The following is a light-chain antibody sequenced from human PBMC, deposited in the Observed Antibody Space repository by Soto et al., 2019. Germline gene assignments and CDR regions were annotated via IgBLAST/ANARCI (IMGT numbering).Light chain of an antibody. CDR2: LNSDGSH. CDR1: CGHSSYA. Sequence: QSVLTQSPSASASLGASVKLTCTLSCGHSSYAIAWHQQQPEKGPRYLMKLNSDGSHSKGDGIPDRFSGSSSGAERYLTISSLQSEDEADYYCQTWGTGIVVFGGGTKLTVL. CDR3: QTWGTGIVV. V-gene: IGLV4-69*01. J-gene: IGLJ2*01.